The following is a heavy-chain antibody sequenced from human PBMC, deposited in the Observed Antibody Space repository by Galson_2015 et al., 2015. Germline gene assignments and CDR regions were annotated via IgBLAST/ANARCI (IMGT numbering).Heavy chain of an antibody. CDR1: GGTFSSYA. CDR2: IIPIFGTA. Sequence: QSGAEVKKPGESLKISCKASGGTFSSYAISWVRQAPGQGLEWMGGIIPIFGTANYAQKFQGRVTITTDESTSTAYMELSSLRSEDTAVYYCARDDCSSTSCSTLTGHDPWGQGTLVTVSS. V-gene: IGHV1-69*05. J-gene: IGHJ5*02. CDR3: ARDDCSSTSCSTLTGHDP. D-gene: IGHD2-2*01.